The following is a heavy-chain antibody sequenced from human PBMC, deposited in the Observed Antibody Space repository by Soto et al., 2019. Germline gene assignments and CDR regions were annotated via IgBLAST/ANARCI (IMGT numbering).Heavy chain of an antibody. J-gene: IGHJ6*02. V-gene: IGHV3-30*18. Sequence: QVQLVESGGGVVQPGRSLRLSCAASGFTFSSYGMHWVRQAPGKGLEWVAVISYDGSNKYYADSVKGRFTISRDNSKTTLYLQMNSLRAEDTAVYYCAKDLVRGVAYYDYGMDVCGQGTTVTVSS. CDR3: AKDLVRGVAYYDYGMDV. D-gene: IGHD3-10*01. CDR2: ISYDGSNK. CDR1: GFTFSSYG.